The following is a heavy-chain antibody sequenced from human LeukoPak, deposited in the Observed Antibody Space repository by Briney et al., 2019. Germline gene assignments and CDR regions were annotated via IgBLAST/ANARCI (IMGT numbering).Heavy chain of an antibody. CDR1: GLTFSSYW. CDR2: ISNDGSST. D-gene: IGHD1-26*01. J-gene: IGHJ3*02. V-gene: IGHV3-74*01. CDR3: AREVGAPDDAFDI. Sequence: GGSLRLSCAASGLTFSSYWMHWVRQAPGKGLVWVSRISNDGSSTSYADSVKGRFTISRDNAKNTLYLQMNSLRAEDTAVYYCAREVGAPDDAFDIWGQGTMVTVSS.